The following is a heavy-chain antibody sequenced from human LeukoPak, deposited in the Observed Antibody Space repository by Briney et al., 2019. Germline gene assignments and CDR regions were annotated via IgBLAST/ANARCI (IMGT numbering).Heavy chain of an antibody. D-gene: IGHD2/OR15-2a*01. J-gene: IGHJ4*02. CDR3: ARYHPTFLSY. Sequence: EASVKVSCKASGGTFSSYAISWVRQAPGQGLEWMGRIIPILGIANYAQKFQGRVTMTTDTSTSTAYMELRSLRSDDTAVYYCARYHPTFLSYWGQGTLVTVSS. CDR1: GGTFSSYA. CDR2: IIPILGIA. V-gene: IGHV1-69*04.